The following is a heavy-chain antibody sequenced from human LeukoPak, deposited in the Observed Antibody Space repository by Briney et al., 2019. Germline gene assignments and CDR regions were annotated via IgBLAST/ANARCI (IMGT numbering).Heavy chain of an antibody. CDR2: IIPIFGTA. CDR3: ARLPDRYCSSTSCYQGYYYYMDV. V-gene: IGHV1-69*13. J-gene: IGHJ6*03. D-gene: IGHD2-2*01. Sequence: SVKVSCKASGGTFSSYSISWVRQAPGQGLEWMGGIIPIFGTANYAQKFQGRVTITADESTSTAYMELSSLRSEDTAVYYCARLPDRYCSSTSCYQGYYYYMDVWGKRTTVTVSS. CDR1: GGTFSSYS.